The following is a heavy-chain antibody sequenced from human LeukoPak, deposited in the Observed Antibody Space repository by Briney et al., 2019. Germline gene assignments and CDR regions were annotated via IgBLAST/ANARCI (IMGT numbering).Heavy chain of an antibody. V-gene: IGHV1-2*02. CDR3: AREHVDTAMATMYYFDY. CDR1: GYTFTGYY. D-gene: IGHD5-18*01. Sequence: ASVKVSCKASGYTFTGYYMHWARQAPGQGLEWMGWINPNSGGTNYAQKFQGRVTMTRDTSISTAYMELSRLRSDDTAVYYCAREHVDTAMATMYYFDYWGQGTLVTVSS. J-gene: IGHJ4*02. CDR2: INPNSGGT.